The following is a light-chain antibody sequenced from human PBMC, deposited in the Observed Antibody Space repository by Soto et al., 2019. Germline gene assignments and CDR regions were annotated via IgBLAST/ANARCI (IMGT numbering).Light chain of an antibody. CDR1: QSISSW. CDR3: QQYNDKWT. V-gene: IGKV1-5*03. J-gene: IGKJ1*01. CDR2: KAS. Sequence: DIQMTQSPSTLSASVGDRVTITCRASQSISSWLAWYQQKPGQAPKLLIYKASTLQSGVPSRFSGSGSGTEFTLAISSLQPDDSATYYCQQYNDKWTFGQGTKV.